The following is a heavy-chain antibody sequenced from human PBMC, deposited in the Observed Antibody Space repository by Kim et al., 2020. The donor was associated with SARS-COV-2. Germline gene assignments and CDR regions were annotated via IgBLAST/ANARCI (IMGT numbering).Heavy chain of an antibody. CDR2: SEK. J-gene: IGHJ5*02. D-gene: IGHD3-10*01. Sequence: SEKDYVDSVMGRFSISRDDAKNSLYLQINSLRAEDTAVYYCARGQGTLGSWGQGTLVTVSS. CDR3: ARGQGTLGS. V-gene: IGHV3-7*01.